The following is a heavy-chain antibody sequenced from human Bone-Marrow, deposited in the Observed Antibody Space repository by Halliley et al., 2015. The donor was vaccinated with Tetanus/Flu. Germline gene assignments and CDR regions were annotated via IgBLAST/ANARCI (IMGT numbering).Heavy chain of an antibody. D-gene: IGHD3-16*02. V-gene: IGHV3-30*02. Sequence: EKNKYYADSRKGRFTITRDNSKNTLWLQMNSRRAEDRAVYYCEKDRYVGGSYRYISGGMDVWGQGTTVTVSS. J-gene: IGHJ6*02. CDR2: EKNK. CDR3: EKDRYVGGSYRYISGGMDV.